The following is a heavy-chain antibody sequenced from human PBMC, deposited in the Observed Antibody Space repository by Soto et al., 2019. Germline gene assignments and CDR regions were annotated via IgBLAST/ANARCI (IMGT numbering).Heavy chain of an antibody. J-gene: IGHJ6*02. CDR3: ARPHRDCSGGSCYSVVGMDV. V-gene: IGHV3-53*01. CDR1: GFTVSSNY. D-gene: IGHD2-15*01. Sequence: EVQLVESGGGLIQPGGSLRLSCAASGFTVSSNYMSWVRQAPGKGLEWVSVIYSGGSTYYEDSLKGRCTISSDNSKNTLHLQMNSLRAEDTAVYYCARPHRDCSGGSCYSVVGMDVWGQGTTVTVSS. CDR2: IYSGGST.